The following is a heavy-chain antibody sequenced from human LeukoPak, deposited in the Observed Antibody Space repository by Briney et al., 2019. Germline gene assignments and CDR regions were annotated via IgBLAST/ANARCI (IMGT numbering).Heavy chain of an antibody. J-gene: IGHJ4*02. CDR3: AKDLGY. CDR1: GFTLRSYA. Sequence: PGGSLRLSCAASGFTLRSYAMSWVRQAPGKGLQWVSSISGSGDTTYYADPVKGRFTISRDNSKNTLYLQMNSLRAEDTAVYYCAKDLGYWGQGTLATVSS. V-gene: IGHV3-23*01. CDR2: ISGSGDTT.